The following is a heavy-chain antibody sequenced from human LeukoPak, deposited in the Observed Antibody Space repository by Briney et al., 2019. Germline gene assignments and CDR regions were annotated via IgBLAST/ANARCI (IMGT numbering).Heavy chain of an antibody. CDR3: ARGPVYYHGSNYYYHFDY. CDR1: GGSSSSGGYY. D-gene: IGHD3-22*01. J-gene: IGHJ4*02. Sequence: PSETLSLTCTVSGGSSSSGGYYWSWIRQHPGKGLEWIGYIYYSGSTYYSPSLKSRVTISVDTSKNQFSLKLSSETAADTAVYFCARGPVYYHGSNYYYHFDYWGQGTLVTVSS. CDR2: IYYSGST. V-gene: IGHV4-31*03.